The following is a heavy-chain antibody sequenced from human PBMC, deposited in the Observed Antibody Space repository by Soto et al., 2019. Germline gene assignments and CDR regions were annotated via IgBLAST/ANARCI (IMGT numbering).Heavy chain of an antibody. J-gene: IGHJ5*02. Sequence: QVQLVQSGAEVKKFGASVKVSCKASGFTFTDYYMHWVRQAPGQGLEWMGWINPNSGGTNYAQKFQGRVTMTRDTSINTAYMELSRLRSDDTAVDYCARTRGYCADNGGYSSENWFAPWGQGTLVTVSS. CDR3: ARTRGYCADNGGYSSENWFAP. D-gene: IGHD2-8*02. V-gene: IGHV1-2*02. CDR2: INPNSGGT. CDR1: GFTFTDYY.